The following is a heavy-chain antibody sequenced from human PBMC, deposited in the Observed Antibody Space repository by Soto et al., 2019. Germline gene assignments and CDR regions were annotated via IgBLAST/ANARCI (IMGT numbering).Heavy chain of an antibody. V-gene: IGHV3-48*02. CDR3: ARVVGYFDWLPAPHFDY. CDR2: ISSSSSTI. J-gene: IGHJ4*02. CDR1: GFTFSSYS. Sequence: SGGALRLSCAASGFTFSSYSMNWVRQAPGKGLEWVSYISSSSSTIYYADSVKGRFTISRDNAKNSLYLQMNSLRDEDTAVYYCARVVGYFDWLPAPHFDYWGQGTLVTVSS. D-gene: IGHD3-9*01.